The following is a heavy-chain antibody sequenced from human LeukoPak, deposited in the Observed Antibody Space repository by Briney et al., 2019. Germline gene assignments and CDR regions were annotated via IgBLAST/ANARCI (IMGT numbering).Heavy chain of an antibody. Sequence: ASVKVSCKASGYTFTNYDISWVRQAPGKGLEWMGWISPYNGNTDSAQEFQDRVTLTTDTSTSTAYMELRSLTSDASAVYYCATGGGDWYSDLWGRGTLVTVSS. CDR1: GYTFTNYD. D-gene: IGHD3-10*01. V-gene: IGHV1-18*01. J-gene: IGHJ2*01. CDR2: ISPYNGNT. CDR3: ATGGGDWYSDL.